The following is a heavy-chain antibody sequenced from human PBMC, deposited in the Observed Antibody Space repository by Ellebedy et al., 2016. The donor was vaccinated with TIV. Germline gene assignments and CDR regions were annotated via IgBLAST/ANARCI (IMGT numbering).Heavy chain of an antibody. CDR3: ARGAIFGVVIGDFDL. Sequence: GESLKISCAASGFTFSSYGMHWVRQAPGKGLEWVAVIWYDGSNKYYADSVKGRFTISRDNSKNTLYLQMNSLRAEDTAVYYCARGAIFGVVIGDFDLWGRGTLVTVSS. J-gene: IGHJ2*01. V-gene: IGHV3-33*08. CDR2: IWYDGSNK. D-gene: IGHD3-3*01. CDR1: GFTFSSYG.